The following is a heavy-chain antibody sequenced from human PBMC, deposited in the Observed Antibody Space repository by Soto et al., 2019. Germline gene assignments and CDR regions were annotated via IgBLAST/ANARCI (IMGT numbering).Heavy chain of an antibody. CDR1: GASVSSYY. D-gene: IGHD3-10*01. CDR3: ARYASGTFHFFDH. CDR2: IWDSGSS. J-gene: IGHJ4*02. Sequence: QMQLQESGPGLVKPSETLSLSCAVSGASVSSYYWNWIRQPPGKGLEWIGYIWDSGSSNYNPSLKSRVTISLDTSQNQFSLKLTSVTAADTAVYYCARYASGTFHFFDHWGRGTLVTVSS. V-gene: IGHV4-59*02.